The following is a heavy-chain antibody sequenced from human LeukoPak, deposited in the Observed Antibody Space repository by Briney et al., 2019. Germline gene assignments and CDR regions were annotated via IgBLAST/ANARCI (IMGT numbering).Heavy chain of an antibody. Sequence: PSETLSLTCAVYGGSFSVYYWSWIRQPPGKGLEWIGEINHSGSTNYNPSLKSRVTISVDTSKNQFSLKLSSVTAADTAVYYCARGASPRRNWFDPWGQGTLVTVSS. D-gene: IGHD5-12*01. CDR1: GGSFSVYY. V-gene: IGHV4-34*01. CDR2: INHSGST. J-gene: IGHJ5*02. CDR3: ARGASPRRNWFDP.